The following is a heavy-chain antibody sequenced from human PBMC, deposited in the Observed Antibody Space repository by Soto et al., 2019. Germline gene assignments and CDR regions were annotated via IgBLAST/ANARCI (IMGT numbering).Heavy chain of an antibody. CDR2: ISSSSSYI. J-gene: IGHJ5*02. Sequence: GGSLRLSCAASGFTFSSYSMNWVRQAPGKGLEWVSSISSSSSYIYYADSVKGRFTISRDNAKNLLYLQMNSLRAEDTAVYYCARDYLVSWPKLQNWFDPWGQGTLVTVSS. V-gene: IGHV3-21*01. D-gene: IGHD4-4*01. CDR1: GFTFSSYS. CDR3: ARDYLVSWPKLQNWFDP.